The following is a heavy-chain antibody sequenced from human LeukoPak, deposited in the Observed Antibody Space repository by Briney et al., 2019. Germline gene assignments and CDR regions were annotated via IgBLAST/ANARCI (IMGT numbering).Heavy chain of an antibody. CDR3: RSTATGERDY. J-gene: IGHJ4*02. CDR2: IRGKAYGGTT. D-gene: IGHD7-27*01. Sequence: GGSLRLSCTASGFSFGDYAMSWVRQAPGKGLEWVGFIRGKAYGGTTEYAASVKGRFTISRDDSKSIAYLQMNSLKTEDTAVYYCRSTATGERDYWGQGTLVTVPS. CDR1: GFSFGDYA. V-gene: IGHV3-49*04.